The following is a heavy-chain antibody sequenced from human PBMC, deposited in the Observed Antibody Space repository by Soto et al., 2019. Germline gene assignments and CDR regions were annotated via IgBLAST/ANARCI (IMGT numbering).Heavy chain of an antibody. V-gene: IGHV1-18*01. J-gene: IGHJ3*02. CDR2: ISAYNGNT. CDR1: GYTFTSYG. D-gene: IGHD5-12*01. Sequence: QVQLVQSGAEVKKPGASVKVSCKASGYTFTSYGISWVRQAPGQGLEWMGWISAYNGNTNYAQKVEGRVTMTTDTPTSTAYMELRSLRSDDTAVYYCARDVEYSGYDLKAAFAIWGQGTMVTVSS. CDR3: ARDVEYSGYDLKAAFAI.